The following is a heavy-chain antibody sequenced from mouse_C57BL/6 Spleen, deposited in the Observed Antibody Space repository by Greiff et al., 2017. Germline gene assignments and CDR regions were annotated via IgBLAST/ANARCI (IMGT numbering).Heavy chain of an antibody. V-gene: IGHV1-82*01. Sequence: VQLQQSGPELVKPGASVKISCKASGYAFSSSWMNWVKQRPGKGLEWIGRIYPGDGDTNHNGKFKGKATLTADKSSSTAYMQLSSLTSEDSAVYFCATTVVASGYFDVWGTGTTVTVSS. D-gene: IGHD1-1*01. J-gene: IGHJ1*03. CDR3: ATTVVASGYFDV. CDR1: GYAFSSSW. CDR2: IYPGDGDT.